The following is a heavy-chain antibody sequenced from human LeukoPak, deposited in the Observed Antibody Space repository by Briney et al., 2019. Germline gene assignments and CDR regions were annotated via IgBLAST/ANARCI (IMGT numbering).Heavy chain of an antibody. J-gene: IGHJ4*02. D-gene: IGHD1-26*01. V-gene: IGHV3-7*01. CDR3: ARGHVGATYGY. CDR2: IKQDGSEK. Sequence: GGSLRLSCAASGFTFRSYWMTWVRQSPGKGLEWVANIKQDGSEKYYVDSVKGRFTISRDNAKNSLYLQMNSLRAEDTAVYYCARGHVGATYGYWGQGTLVTVSS. CDR1: GFTFRSYW.